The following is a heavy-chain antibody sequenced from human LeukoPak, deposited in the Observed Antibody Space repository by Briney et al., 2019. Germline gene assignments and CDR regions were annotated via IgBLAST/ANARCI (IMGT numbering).Heavy chain of an antibody. CDR2: ISSSSSYI. CDR3: ARTPGGSKYYFDY. D-gene: IGHD2-15*01. CDR1: GFTFSSYS. V-gene: IGHV3-21*01. Sequence: GGSLRLSCAASGFTFSSYSMNWVRQAPGKGLEWVSSISSSSSYIYYADSVKGRFTISRDNAKNSLYLQMNSLRAEDTAVYYCARTPGGSKYYFDYWGQGTLVTVSS. J-gene: IGHJ4*02.